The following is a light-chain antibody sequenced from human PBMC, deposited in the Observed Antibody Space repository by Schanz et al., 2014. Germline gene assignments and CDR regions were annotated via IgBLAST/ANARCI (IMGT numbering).Light chain of an antibody. CDR2: QVT. Sequence: QSALTQPPSASGAPGQSVTISCTGTSSDVGGHDYVSWYQHHPGKAPKVMIYQVTKRPSGVTDRFSGSKSGNTASLNVSGLQAEDEADYYCSSYAGSDNLIFGGGTKLTVL. V-gene: IGLV2-8*01. CDR3: SSYAGSDNLI. J-gene: IGLJ2*01. CDR1: SSDVGGHDY.